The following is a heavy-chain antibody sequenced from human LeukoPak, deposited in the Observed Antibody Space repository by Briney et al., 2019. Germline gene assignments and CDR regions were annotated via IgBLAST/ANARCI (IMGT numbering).Heavy chain of an antibody. CDR3: ATLDGYCSSTSCPYYYYYMDV. V-gene: IGHV4-59*11. J-gene: IGHJ6*03. Sequence: SETLSLTCTVSGGSISSHYWSWIRQPPGKGLEWIGYIYYSGSTNYNPSLKSRVTISVDTSKNQFSLKLSSVTAADTAVYYCATLDGYCSSTSCPYYYYYMDVWGKGTTVTVSS. CDR2: IYYSGST. D-gene: IGHD2-2*01. CDR1: GGSISSHY.